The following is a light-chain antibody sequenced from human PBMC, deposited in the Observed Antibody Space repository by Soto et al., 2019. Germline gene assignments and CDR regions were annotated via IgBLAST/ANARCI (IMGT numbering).Light chain of an antibody. CDR2: GPS. V-gene: IGKV3-15*01. J-gene: IGKJ1*01. CDR1: QSVSDN. Sequence: EIVMTQSPGTLSVSPGERATLSCRASQSVSDNLAWYQQKPGQAPRLLIYGPSTRATGIPARFSGSVSGTEFTLTISSLQAEDFAVYYCQQYNNWPRTFGQGTKVEVK. CDR3: QQYNNWPRT.